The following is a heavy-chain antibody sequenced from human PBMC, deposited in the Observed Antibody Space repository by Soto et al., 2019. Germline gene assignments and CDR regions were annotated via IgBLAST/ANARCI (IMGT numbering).Heavy chain of an antibody. CDR2: IYYSGTH. Sequence: SETLSLTCTVSGGSISGYYWSWVRQPPGKGLEWIGYIYYSGTHNYNPSLKSRLTISVDTSKNQFSLELNSVTAADTAVYYCARVQMATLYFDYWGQGTLVTVSS. CDR3: ARVQMATLYFDY. CDR1: GGSISGYY. J-gene: IGHJ4*02. V-gene: IGHV4-59*01. D-gene: IGHD5-12*01.